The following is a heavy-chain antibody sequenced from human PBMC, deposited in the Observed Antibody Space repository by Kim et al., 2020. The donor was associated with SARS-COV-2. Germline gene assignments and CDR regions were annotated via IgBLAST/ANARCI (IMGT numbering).Heavy chain of an antibody. D-gene: IGHD6-13*01. V-gene: IGHV1-2*06. CDR1: GYTFTGYY. CDR3: ARDLRGYSKDDY. J-gene: IGHJ4*02. Sequence: ASVKVSCKASGYTFTGYYMHWVRQAPGQGLEWMGRINPNSGGTNYAQKFQGRVTMTRDTSISTAYMELSRLRSDDTAVYYCARDLRGYSKDDYWGQGTLVTVSS. CDR2: INPNSGGT.